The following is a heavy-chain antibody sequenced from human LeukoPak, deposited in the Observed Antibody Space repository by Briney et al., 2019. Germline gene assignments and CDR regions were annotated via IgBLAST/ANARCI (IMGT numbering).Heavy chain of an antibody. V-gene: IGHV3-30*02. CDR3: AKSFGIAAAGIDY. D-gene: IGHD6-13*01. Sequence: GGSLRLSCAASGFTFSSYGMHWVRQAPGKGLEWVAFIRYDGSNKYYADSVKGRFTISRDNSENTLYLQMNSLRAEDTAVYYCAKSFGIAAAGIDYWGQGTLVTVSS. CDR2: IRYDGSNK. CDR1: GFTFSSYG. J-gene: IGHJ4*02.